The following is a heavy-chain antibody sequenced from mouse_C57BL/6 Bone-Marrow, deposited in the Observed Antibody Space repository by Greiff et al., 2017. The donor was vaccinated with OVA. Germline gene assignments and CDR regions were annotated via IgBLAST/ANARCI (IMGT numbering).Heavy chain of an antibody. Sequence: EVHLVESGPGLAKPSQTLSLTCSVTGYSITSDYWNWIRKFPGNKLEYMGYISYSGSTYYNPSLKSRISITRDTSKNQYYLQLNSVTTEDTATYYCARTSIYYGNYSYAMDYWGQGTSVTVSS. CDR3: ARTSIYYGNYSYAMDY. J-gene: IGHJ4*01. V-gene: IGHV3-8*01. CDR2: ISYSGST. CDR1: GYSITSDY. D-gene: IGHD2-1*01.